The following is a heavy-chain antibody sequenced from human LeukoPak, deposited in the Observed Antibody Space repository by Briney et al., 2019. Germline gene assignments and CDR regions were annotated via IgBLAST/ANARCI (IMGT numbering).Heavy chain of an antibody. V-gene: IGHV3-74*01. J-gene: IGHJ4*02. CDR3: ARVGRSQLAAYYFDY. CDR2: INSDGSST. Sequence: GRSLRLSCAASGFTFSSYWMHWVRQAAGKGLVWVSRINSDGSSTSYADSVKGRFTISRDNAKNTLYLQMNSLRAEDTAVYYCARVGRSQLAAYYFDYWGQGTLVTVSS. D-gene: IGHD6-6*01. CDR1: GFTFSSYW.